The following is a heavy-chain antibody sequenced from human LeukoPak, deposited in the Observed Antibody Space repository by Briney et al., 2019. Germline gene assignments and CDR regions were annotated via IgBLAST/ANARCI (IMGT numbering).Heavy chain of an antibody. CDR1: GFTFSTYS. CDR2: ISSRSSYI. J-gene: IGHJ4*02. Sequence: PGGSLRLSCAASGFTFSTYSMNWVRQAPGKGLEWVSSISSRSSYIYYADSVKGRFTISRDNAKNSLYLQMNSLRAEDTAVYFCATEPPGAYYFDYWGQGTLVTVSS. CDR3: ATEPPGAYYFDY. D-gene: IGHD4-17*01. V-gene: IGHV3-21*04.